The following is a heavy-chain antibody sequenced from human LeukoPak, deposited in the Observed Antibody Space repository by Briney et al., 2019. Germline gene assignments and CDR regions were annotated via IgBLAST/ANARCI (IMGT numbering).Heavy chain of an antibody. J-gene: IGHJ6*02. V-gene: IGHV4-59*08. CDR1: GGSISRYY. CDR3: ARRKYYYYGMDV. Sequence: SETLSLTCTVSGGSISRYYWSRIRQPPGKGLEWIGYIYYSGSTNYNPSLKSRVTISVDTSKNQFSLKLSSVTAADTAVYYCARRKYYYYGMDVWRQGTTVTVSS. CDR2: IYYSGST.